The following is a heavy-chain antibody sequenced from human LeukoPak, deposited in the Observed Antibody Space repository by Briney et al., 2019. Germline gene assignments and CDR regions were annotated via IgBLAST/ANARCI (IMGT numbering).Heavy chain of an antibody. D-gene: IGHD5/OR15-5a*01. J-gene: IGHJ4*02. CDR1: GGSISSGGHY. V-gene: IGHV4-31*03. CDR3: ARGTLRLFDY. Sequence: SQTLSLTCTVSGGSISSGGHYWSWIRQHPAKVLEWIGYIYYSGSAYYNPSLESRVTISIDTSKNQFSLKLTSVTAADTAVYFCARGTLRLFDYWGQGTLVTVSS. CDR2: IYYSGSA.